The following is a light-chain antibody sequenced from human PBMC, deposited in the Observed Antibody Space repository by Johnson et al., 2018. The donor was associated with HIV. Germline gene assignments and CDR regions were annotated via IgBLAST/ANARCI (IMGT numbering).Light chain of an antibody. J-gene: IGLJ1*01. CDR2: EDN. V-gene: IGLV1-47*01. CDR3: AAWDDRLNGTYV. CDR1: SSNIGNNH. Sequence: QSVLTQPPSVSAAPGQKVSISCSGSSSNIGNNHVSWYQQFPGAAPKLLIYEDNQRPSGVPDRFSGSKSGTSASLAISGLRAADEADYLCAAWDDRLNGTYVFGTGTKVTVL.